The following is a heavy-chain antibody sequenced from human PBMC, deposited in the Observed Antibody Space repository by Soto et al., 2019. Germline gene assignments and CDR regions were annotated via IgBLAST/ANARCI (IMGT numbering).Heavy chain of an antibody. Sequence: PGGSLRLSCAASGFTFSDYWMSWVRQAPGKGLEWVANIKQDGSEKDYVDSLKGRITISRDNGKNSLSLQMNSLRAEDTAVYYCARVARWISHFDHRGQGTPVTVSS. J-gene: IGHJ4*02. CDR3: ARVARWISHFDH. CDR2: IKQDGSEK. V-gene: IGHV3-7*04. D-gene: IGHD5-12*01. CDR1: GFTFSDYW.